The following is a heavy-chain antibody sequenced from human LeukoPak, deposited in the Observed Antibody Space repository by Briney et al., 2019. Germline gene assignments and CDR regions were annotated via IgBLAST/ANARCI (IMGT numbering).Heavy chain of an antibody. J-gene: IGHJ6*02. CDR3: AKEVAARTVYYYGMDV. CDR2: ISYDGSNK. CDR1: GFTFSSYG. Sequence: GGSLRLSCAASGFTFSSYGMHWVRQAPGKGLEWVAVISYDGSNKYYADSVKGRFTISRDNSKNTLYLQMNSLRAEDTAVYYCAKEVAARTVYYYGMDVWGQGTTVTVSS. V-gene: IGHV3-30*18. D-gene: IGHD6-6*01.